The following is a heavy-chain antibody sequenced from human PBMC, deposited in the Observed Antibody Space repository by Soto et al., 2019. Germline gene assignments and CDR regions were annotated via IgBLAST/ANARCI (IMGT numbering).Heavy chain of an antibody. D-gene: IGHD2-21*02. CDR2: IIPIFGTA. V-gene: IGHV1-69*12. J-gene: IGHJ2*01. CDR1: GGTLSSYA. Sequence: QVQLVQSGAEVKKPGSSVKVSCKASGGTLSSYAISWVRQAPGQGLEWMGGIIPIFGTANYAQKFQGRVTITADESTSTAYMELSSLRSEDTAVYYCARIHCGGDCPYWYFDLWGRGTLVTVSS. CDR3: ARIHCGGDCPYWYFDL.